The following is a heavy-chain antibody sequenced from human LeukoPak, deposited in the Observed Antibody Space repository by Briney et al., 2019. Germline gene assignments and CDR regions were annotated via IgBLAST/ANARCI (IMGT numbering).Heavy chain of an antibody. J-gene: IGHJ3*02. Sequence: GGSLRLSCAASGFTFSNYDMSWVRQAPGKGLEWVSVISDSGGATSHADSVKGRFTISRDNFKNTLYLQMNSLRAEDTAVYYCASRAVFDMWGQGTMVTVSS. D-gene: IGHD4/OR15-4a*01. CDR2: ISDSGGAT. CDR3: ASRAVFDM. CDR1: GFTFSNYD. V-gene: IGHV3-23*01.